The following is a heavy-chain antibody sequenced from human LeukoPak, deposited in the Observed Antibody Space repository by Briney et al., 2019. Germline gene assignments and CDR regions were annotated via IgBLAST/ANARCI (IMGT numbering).Heavy chain of an antibody. CDR1: GGSISSYY. V-gene: IGHV4-59*01. D-gene: IGHD6-19*01. Sequence: SETLSLTCTVSGGSISSYYWSWIRQPPGKGLEWIGYIYYSGSTNYNPSLKSRVTISVDTSKNQFSLKLSSVTAADTAAYYCARAHIPNEAQWLLAYRSGYFDYWGQGTLVTVSS. J-gene: IGHJ4*02. CDR3: ARAHIPNEAQWLLAYRSGYFDY. CDR2: IYYSGST.